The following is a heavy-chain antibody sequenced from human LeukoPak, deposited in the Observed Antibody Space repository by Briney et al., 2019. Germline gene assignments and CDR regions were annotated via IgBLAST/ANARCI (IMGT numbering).Heavy chain of an antibody. CDR1: GFTFSSYW. D-gene: IGHD3-10*01. J-gene: IGHJ4*02. CDR3: ARDASPSGYYYGPDY. V-gene: IGHV3-74*01. Sequence: GGXLRLSCAASGFTFSSYWMHWVRQAPGKGLVGVSRINSDGRSTNYADSVKGRFTISRDNAKNTLYLQMNSLRAEDTAVYYCARDASPSGYYYGPDYWGQGTLVTVSS. CDR2: INSDGRST.